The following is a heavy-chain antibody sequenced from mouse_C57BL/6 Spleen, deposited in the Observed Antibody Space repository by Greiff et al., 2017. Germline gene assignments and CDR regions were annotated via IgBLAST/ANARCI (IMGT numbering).Heavy chain of an antibody. D-gene: IGHD5-5*01. CDR2: INPSNGGT. J-gene: IGHJ4*01. V-gene: IGHV1-53*01. CDR1: GYTFTSYW. Sequence: QVQLQQPGTELVKPGASVKLSCKASGYTFTSYWMHWVKQRPGQGLEWIGNINPSNGGTNYNEKFKSKATLTVDKSSSTAYMQLSSLTSEDSAVXYCARLPPYYYAMDYWGQGTSVTVSS. CDR3: ARLPPYYYAMDY.